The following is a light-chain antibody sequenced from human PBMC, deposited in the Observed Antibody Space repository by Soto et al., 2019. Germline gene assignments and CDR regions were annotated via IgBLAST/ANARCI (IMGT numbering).Light chain of an antibody. CDR2: EVT. CDR1: SSDVGGYNF. CDR3: SSYMTSGTV. V-gene: IGLV2-14*01. Sequence: QSALTQPASVSGSPGQSITISCTGTSSDVGGYNFVSWYQQHPGKAPKLMIYEVTNRPSGVSNRFSGSKSGNTASLTISGPHADDGADYYCSSYMTSGTVFGNGTKVTVL. J-gene: IGLJ1*01.